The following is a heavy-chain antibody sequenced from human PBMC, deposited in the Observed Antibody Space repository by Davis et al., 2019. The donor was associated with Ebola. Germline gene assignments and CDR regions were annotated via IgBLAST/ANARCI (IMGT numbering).Heavy chain of an antibody. CDR1: GFTFSTYG. CDR2: ISNDGSNK. Sequence: GESLKISCAASGFTFSTYGMHWVRQAPGKGLEWVAVISNDGSNKYYADSVKGRFIISRDNSKNTLYLQMNSLRAEDTAVYYCARGGNSWNDGGAFDIWGQGTMVTVSS. D-gene: IGHD1-20*01. J-gene: IGHJ3*02. V-gene: IGHV3-30*03. CDR3: ARGGNSWNDGGAFDI.